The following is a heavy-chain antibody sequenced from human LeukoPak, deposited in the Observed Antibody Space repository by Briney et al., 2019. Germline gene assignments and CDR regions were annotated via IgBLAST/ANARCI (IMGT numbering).Heavy chain of an antibody. V-gene: IGHV1-8*01. J-gene: IGHJ5*02. CDR2: MNPNSGNT. Sequence: ASVKVSCKASGYTFTSYDINWVRQVTGQGLEWMGWMNPNSGNTGYAQKFQGRVTMTRNTSISTAYMELSSLRSEDTAVYYCARGIIAAAGTSWFDPWGQGTLVTVSS. CDR3: ARGIIAAAGTSWFDP. D-gene: IGHD6-13*01. CDR1: GYTFTSYD.